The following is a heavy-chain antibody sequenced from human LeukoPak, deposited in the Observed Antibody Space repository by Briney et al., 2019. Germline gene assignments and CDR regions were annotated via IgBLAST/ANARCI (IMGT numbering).Heavy chain of an antibody. CDR1: GGSFSGYY. V-gene: IGHV4-34*01. Sequence: SETLSLSCAVYGGSFSGYYWSWIRQPPGKGLEWIGEINQSGSTNHNPSLKSRVTISVDTSKNQFSLKLSSLTAADTAVYYCARQNFYRYCRSTSCYRPYYYYYMDVWGKGTTVTISS. CDR2: INQSGST. CDR3: ARQNFYRYCRSTSCYRPYYYYYMDV. J-gene: IGHJ6*03. D-gene: IGHD2-2*01.